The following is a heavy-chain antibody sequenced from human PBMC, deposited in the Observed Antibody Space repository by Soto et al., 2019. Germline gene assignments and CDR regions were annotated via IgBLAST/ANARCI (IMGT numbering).Heavy chain of an antibody. V-gene: IGHV3-66*01. J-gene: IGHJ6*02. CDR3: ARDQGGSSCYSCYYFAMDV. Sequence: GGSLRLSCAASGFTVSSNYMNWVRQAPGKGLEWVSVIFPGGSTYYADSVKGRFTISRDISKNTLYLQMNSLGAEDTAVYYCARDQGGSSCYSCYYFAMDVWGQGTTVTVSS. D-gene: IGHD2-15*01. CDR2: IFPGGST. CDR1: GFTVSSNY.